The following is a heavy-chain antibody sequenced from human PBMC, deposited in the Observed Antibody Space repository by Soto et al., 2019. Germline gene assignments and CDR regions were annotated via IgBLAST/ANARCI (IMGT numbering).Heavy chain of an antibody. J-gene: IGHJ4*02. CDR2: NYYSGST. D-gene: IGHD2-15*01. V-gene: IGHV4-31*03. Sequence: QVQLQESGPGLVKPSQTLSLTCTVSGGSISSGGYYWSWIRQHPGKGLEWIGYNYYSGSTYYNPSLICRVTISVDTSKNQFSLKLSSVTAADTAVYYCARNIEEARYCSRYFEYWGEGTLLTVSS. CDR1: GGSISSGGYY. CDR3: ARNIEEARYCSRYFEY.